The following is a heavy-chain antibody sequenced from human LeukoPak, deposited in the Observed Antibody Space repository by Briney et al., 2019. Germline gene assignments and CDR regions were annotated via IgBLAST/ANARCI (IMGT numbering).Heavy chain of an antibody. CDR3: ARDSNYEILTGPLDY. Sequence: GGSLRLSCAASGFTLSSYWMSWVRPAPGRGLEWVATIKQDGSEKYYVDSVKGRFTISRDNAKNSLYLQMNSLRAEDTAVYYCARDSNYEILTGPLDYWGQGTLVTVSS. CDR1: GFTLSSYW. D-gene: IGHD3-9*01. CDR2: IKQDGSEK. V-gene: IGHV3-7*01. J-gene: IGHJ4*02.